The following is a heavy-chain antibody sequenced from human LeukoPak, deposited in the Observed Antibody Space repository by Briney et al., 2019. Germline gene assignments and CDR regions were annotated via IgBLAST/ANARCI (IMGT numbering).Heavy chain of an antibody. CDR3: AREGYYYDSSGYYYAFDY. Sequence: SETLSLTCTVSGGSISSGSYYWSWIRQPAGKGLEWIRRIYTSGSANYNPSLKSRATISVDTSKNQFSLKLSSVTAADTAVYYCAREGYYYDSSGYYYAFDYWGQGTLVTVSS. CDR1: GGSISSGSYY. CDR2: IYTSGSA. J-gene: IGHJ4*02. D-gene: IGHD3-22*01. V-gene: IGHV4-61*02.